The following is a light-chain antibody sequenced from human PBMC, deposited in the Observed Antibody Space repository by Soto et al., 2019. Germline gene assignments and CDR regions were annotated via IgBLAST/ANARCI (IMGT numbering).Light chain of an antibody. J-gene: IGKJ1*01. Sequence: DIQMTQSPSSLSASVGDRVTITCRASLPISNYLAWYQQKPGKIPNLLIYAASSLPSGVPSRFSGSGSGTEVTLTIADLQPEDIGTYFCQQSYGSSWTFGQGTKVDIK. CDR2: AAS. CDR3: QQSYGSSWT. V-gene: IGKV1-39*01. CDR1: LPISNY.